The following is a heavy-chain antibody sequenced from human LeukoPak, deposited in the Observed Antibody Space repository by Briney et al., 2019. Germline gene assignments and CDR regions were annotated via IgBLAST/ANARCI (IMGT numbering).Heavy chain of an antibody. J-gene: IGHJ2*01. CDR1: GYTLRELS. CDR3: ATRYLWFGGGKYFDL. D-gene: IGHD3-10*01. Sequence: GASVKVSCMVSGYTLRELSMHWVRQVPGKGLEWMGGFDTEDGAIIYAQKFQGRVTLTEDASSDTTYMELSSLRIEDTAVYYCATRYLWFGGGKYFDLWGRGTLVTVSS. V-gene: IGHV1-24*01. CDR2: FDTEDGAI.